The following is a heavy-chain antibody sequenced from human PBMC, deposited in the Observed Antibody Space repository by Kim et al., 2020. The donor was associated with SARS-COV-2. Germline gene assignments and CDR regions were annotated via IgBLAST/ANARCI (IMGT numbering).Heavy chain of an antibody. CDR2: IDPTDSYI. J-gene: IGHJ5*02. D-gene: IGHD1-1*01. V-gene: IGHV5-10-1*01. CDR1: GYSFTNYW. CDR3: ARVEGQGTTVDP. Sequence: GESLKMSCKGSGYSFTNYWISWVRQMPGKGLEWMGRIDPTDSYINYSPPFQGHVTISADKSISTAYLQWSSLKASDTAMYYCARVEGQGTTVDPWGQGTLVAVAS.